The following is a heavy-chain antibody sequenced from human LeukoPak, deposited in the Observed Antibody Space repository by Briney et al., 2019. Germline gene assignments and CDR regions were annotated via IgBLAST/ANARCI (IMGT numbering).Heavy chain of an antibody. D-gene: IGHD3-22*01. CDR1: GFTFSSYA. J-gene: IGHJ4*02. Sequence: GGSLRLSCAASGFTFSSYAMSWVRQAPGKGLEWVSAISGSGGSTYYADSVKGRFTISRDNSKNTLYLQMNSLRAEDTAAYYCAKTYYYDSSGYYIANYIDYWGQGTLVTVSS. V-gene: IGHV3-23*01. CDR3: AKTYYYDSSGYYIANYIDY. CDR2: ISGSGGST.